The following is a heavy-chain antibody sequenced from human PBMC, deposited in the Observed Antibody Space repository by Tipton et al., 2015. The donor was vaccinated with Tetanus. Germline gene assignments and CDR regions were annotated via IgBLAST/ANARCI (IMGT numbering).Heavy chain of an antibody. D-gene: IGHD2-2*01. CDR2: VYYNGNT. CDR3: AREVPAAGHFDS. Sequence: TLSLTCTVSGGSISGPYWNWIRQPPGKGLEWIGYVYYNGNTHYNPALKSRVTISVDTSKNQFSLKLSSVTAADTAIYYCAREVPAAGHFDSWGQGTLVTVSS. J-gene: IGHJ4*02. CDR1: GGSISGPY. V-gene: IGHV4-59*11.